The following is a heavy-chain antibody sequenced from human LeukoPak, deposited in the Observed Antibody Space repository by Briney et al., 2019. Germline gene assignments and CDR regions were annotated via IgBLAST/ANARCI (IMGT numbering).Heavy chain of an antibody. CDR2: ISSSGSTI. Sequence: GGSLRLSCAASGFTFSSYEMNWVRQAPGKGLEWVSYISSSGSTIYYADSVKGRFTISRDNAENSLYLQMNSLRAEDTAVYYCATPPLRYFDWTINWGQGTLVTVSS. CDR3: ATPPLRYFDWTIN. J-gene: IGHJ4*02. V-gene: IGHV3-48*03. CDR1: GFTFSSYE. D-gene: IGHD3-9*01.